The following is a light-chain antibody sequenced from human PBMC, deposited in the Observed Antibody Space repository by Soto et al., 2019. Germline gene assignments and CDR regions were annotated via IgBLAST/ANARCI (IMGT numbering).Light chain of an antibody. CDR1: QSVSSD. CDR2: GAS. V-gene: IGKV3-15*01. CDR3: QPYNNWPRT. J-gene: IGKJ1*01. Sequence: EIVMTQSPATLSVSPGERATLSCRASQSVSSDLAWYHQKPGQAPRLLIYGASTRATGIPARFSGSGSGTEFTLTINSLQSEDFAVYYCQPYNNWPRTFGQRTKVEIK.